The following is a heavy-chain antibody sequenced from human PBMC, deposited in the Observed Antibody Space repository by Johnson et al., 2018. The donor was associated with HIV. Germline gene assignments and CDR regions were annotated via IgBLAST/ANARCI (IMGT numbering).Heavy chain of an antibody. CDR1: GFTFSSYG. Sequence: QVQLVESGGGVVQPGGSLRLSCAASGFTFSSYGMHWVRQAPGKGLEWVAFIRYYGSNKYYADSVKGRFTISRDNSKNTQYLQMNSLRAEDTAMYYWSKAEGVGTNAIDIWGQGTMVTVSS. CDR2: IRYYGSNK. D-gene: IGHD1-14*01. V-gene: IGHV3-30*02. CDR3: SKAEGVGTNAIDI. J-gene: IGHJ3*02.